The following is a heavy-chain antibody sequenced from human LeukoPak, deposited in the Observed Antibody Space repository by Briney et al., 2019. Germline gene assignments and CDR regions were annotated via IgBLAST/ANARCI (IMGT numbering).Heavy chain of an antibody. CDR3: ATIKRGNIFGFFDF. V-gene: IGHV4-59*11. CDR2: MFDSVRT. Sequence: SETLSLTCTVSGGSISSHYWSWVRQPPGKGLEWIGNMFDSVRTKDNPSLNSRFTLSADTSKNQFSLRLTSVTAADTAVYYCATIKRGNIFGFFDFWGQGILVTVSS. CDR1: GGSISSHY. J-gene: IGHJ4*02. D-gene: IGHD5-18*01.